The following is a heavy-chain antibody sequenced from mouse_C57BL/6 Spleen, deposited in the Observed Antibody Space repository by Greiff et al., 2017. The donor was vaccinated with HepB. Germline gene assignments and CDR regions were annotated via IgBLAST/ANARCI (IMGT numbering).Heavy chain of an antibody. CDR3: AREGDYAPAWFAY. J-gene: IGHJ3*01. CDR1: GYTFTSYW. V-gene: IGHV1-59*01. D-gene: IGHD2-4*01. Sequence: QVQLQQPGAELVRPGTSVKLSCKASGYTFTSYWMHWVKQRPGQGLEWIGVIDPSDSYTNYNQKFKGKATLTVDTSSSTAYMQLSSLTSEDSAVYYCAREGDYAPAWFAYWGQGTLVTVSA. CDR2: IDPSDSYT.